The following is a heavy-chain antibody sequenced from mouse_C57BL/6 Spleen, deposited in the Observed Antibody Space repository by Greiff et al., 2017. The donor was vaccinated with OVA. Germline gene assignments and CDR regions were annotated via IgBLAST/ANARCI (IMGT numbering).Heavy chain of an antibody. J-gene: IGHJ4*01. CDR3: TAGSSYYYYAMDY. CDR2: IRNKANNHAT. CDR1: GFTFSDAW. D-gene: IGHD1-1*01. V-gene: IGHV6-6*01. Sequence: EVQVVESGGGLVQPGGSMKLSCAASGFTFSDAWMDWVRQSPEKGLEWVAEIRNKANNHATYYAESVKGRFTISRDDSKSSVYLQMNSLRAEDTGIYYCTAGSSYYYYAMDYWGQGTSVTVSS.